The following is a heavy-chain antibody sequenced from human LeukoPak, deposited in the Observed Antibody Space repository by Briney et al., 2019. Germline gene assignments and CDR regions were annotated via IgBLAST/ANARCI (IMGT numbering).Heavy chain of an antibody. D-gene: IGHD3-10*01. CDR1: GGSISSYY. CDR2: IYYSGST. V-gene: IGHV4-59*12. Sequence: PSETPSLTCTVSGGSISSYYWSWIRQPPGKGLEWIGYIYYSGSTNYNPSLKSRVTISVDTSKNQFSLKLSSVTAADTAVYYCARETYYLDYWGQGTLVTVSS. J-gene: IGHJ4*02. CDR3: ARETYYLDY.